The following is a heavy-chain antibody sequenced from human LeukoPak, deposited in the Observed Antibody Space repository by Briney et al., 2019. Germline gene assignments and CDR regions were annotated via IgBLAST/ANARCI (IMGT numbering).Heavy chain of an antibody. V-gene: IGHV7-4-1*02. CDR2: INTNTGNP. J-gene: IGHJ6*02. Sequence: ASVKVSCKASGYTFTGYYMHWVRQAPGQGLEWMGWINTNTGNPTYAQGFTGRFVFSLDTSVSTAYLQISSLKAEDTAVYYCARGSVVVVPAAIRTYYYYGMDVWGQGTTVTVSS. CDR3: ARGSVVVVPAAIRTYYYYGMDV. CDR1: GYTFTGYY. D-gene: IGHD2-2*02.